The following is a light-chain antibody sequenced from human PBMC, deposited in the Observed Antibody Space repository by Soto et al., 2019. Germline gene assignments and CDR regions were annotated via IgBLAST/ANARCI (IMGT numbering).Light chain of an antibody. CDR3: QQYDNLHSIT. Sequence: DSQMTQSPSTLPASVGDRVTITCGARQSISNWLAWYQQKPGTAPKVLXYHPSNLQSGVPSRFSGSGSGTDFTFTISSLQPEDIAKYYCQQYDNLHSITFGQGTRVEIK. V-gene: IGKV1-5*01. CDR1: QSISNW. CDR2: HPS. J-gene: IGKJ5*01.